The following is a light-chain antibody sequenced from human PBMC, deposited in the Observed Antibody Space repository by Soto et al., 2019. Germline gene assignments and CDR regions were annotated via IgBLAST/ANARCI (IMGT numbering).Light chain of an antibody. CDR2: DAS. CDR1: QSVSGS. CDR3: QQYNEWPET. Sequence: EIVLTQSPAILSLSPGEKATLSCRASQSVSGSLGWYQQKPGQAPRLIIYDASVRATGIPARFSGSGSGTEFTLIISSLQSEDFAVYYCQQYNEWPETFGHGTKVDIK. V-gene: IGKV3D-15*01. J-gene: IGKJ1*01.